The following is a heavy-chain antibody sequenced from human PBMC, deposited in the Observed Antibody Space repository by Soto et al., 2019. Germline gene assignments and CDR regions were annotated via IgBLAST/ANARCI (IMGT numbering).Heavy chain of an antibody. CDR1: GGTFSSYA. CDR3: ARDRRVLEGDYYYYGMDV. V-gene: IGHV1-69*01. J-gene: IGHJ6*02. D-gene: IGHD3-3*01. CDR2: IIPILGTA. Sequence: QVQLVQSGAEVKKPGSSVKVSCKASGGTFSSYAISWVRQAPGQGLEWMGGIIPILGTANYAQKFQGRVTITADESTSTAYMELSSLRSEDTAVYYCARDRRVLEGDYYYYGMDVWGQGTTVTVSS.